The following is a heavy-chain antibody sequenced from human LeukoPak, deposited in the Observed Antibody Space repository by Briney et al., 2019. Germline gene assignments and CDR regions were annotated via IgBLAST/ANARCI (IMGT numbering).Heavy chain of an antibody. D-gene: IGHD3-10*01. CDR2: ISSSGSTI. Sequence: GGSLRLSCAASGFTFSSYEMNWVRQAPGKGLEWVSYISSSGSTIYYADSVKGRFTISRDNAKNSLYLQMNSLRVEDTAVYYCARTLNSGTKDYWGQGTLVTVSS. J-gene: IGHJ4*02. CDR3: ARTLNSGTKDY. V-gene: IGHV3-48*03. CDR1: GFTFSSYE.